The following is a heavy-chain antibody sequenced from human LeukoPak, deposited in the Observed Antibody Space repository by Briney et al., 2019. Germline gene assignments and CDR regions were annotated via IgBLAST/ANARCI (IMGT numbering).Heavy chain of an antibody. D-gene: IGHD6-6*01. CDR3: AKGELKQPHSSSPY. CDR2: ISGSGGST. J-gene: IGHJ4*02. Sequence: PGGSLRLSCAASGFTVSSNYMSWVRQAPGKGLEWVSAISGSGGSTYYADSVKGRFTISRDNSKNTLYLQMNSLRAEDTAVYYCAKGELKQPHSSSPYWGQGTLVTVSS. V-gene: IGHV3-23*01. CDR1: GFTVSSNY.